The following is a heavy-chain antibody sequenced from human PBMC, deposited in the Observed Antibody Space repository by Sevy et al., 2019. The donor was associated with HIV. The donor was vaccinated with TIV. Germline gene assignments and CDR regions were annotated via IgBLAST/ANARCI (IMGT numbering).Heavy chain of an antibody. CDR3: ALDRDYDYIWGSFSYRDF. CDR2: ISPYKGTT. CDR1: GYIFTSYG. Sequence: ASVKVSCKASGYIFTSYGISWVRQAPGRGLEWVGWISPYKGTTNYAQKFQGRVTRTTDKSTFTVYMQLRSLRSDDTAIYYCALDRDYDYIWGSFSYRDFWGQGTLVTVSS. J-gene: IGHJ4*02. V-gene: IGHV1-18*01. D-gene: IGHD3-16*01.